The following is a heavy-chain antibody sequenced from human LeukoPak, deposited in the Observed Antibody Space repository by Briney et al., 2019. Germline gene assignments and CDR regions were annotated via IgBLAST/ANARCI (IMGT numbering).Heavy chain of an antibody. CDR2: INSDGSST. CDR1: GFTFSSYW. J-gene: IGHJ6*02. V-gene: IGHV3-74*01. D-gene: IGHD3-10*02. Sequence: GGSLRLSCAASGFTFSSYWMHWVRQAPGKGLVWVSRINSDGSSTGYADSVKGRFTISRDNAKNTLYLQMNSLRAEDTAVYYCARDDVDYYYGMDVWGQGTTVTVSS. CDR3: ARDDVDYYYGMDV.